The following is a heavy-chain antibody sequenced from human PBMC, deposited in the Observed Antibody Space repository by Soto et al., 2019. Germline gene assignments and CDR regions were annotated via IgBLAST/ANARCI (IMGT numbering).Heavy chain of an antibody. Sequence: EVQLVESGGGLVQPGGSLRLPCAASGFTFSTYWMTWVRQPPGKGLEWVASINQDGSERYYVDSVRGRFTISRDNAKNSLYLPLYSLRAEHSAVYYCVCWGKFFVAWGQGTLVTVSP. D-gene: IGHD3-16*01. CDR1: GFTFSTYW. CDR2: INQDGSER. V-gene: IGHV3-7*01. J-gene: IGHJ5*02. CDR3: VCWGKFFVA.